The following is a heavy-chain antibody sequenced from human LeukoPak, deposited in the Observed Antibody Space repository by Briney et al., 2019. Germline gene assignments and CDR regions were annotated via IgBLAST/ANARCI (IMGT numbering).Heavy chain of an antibody. J-gene: IGHJ3*02. CDR2: INPSGGSR. D-gene: IGHD1-26*01. CDR1: GYTFTSYY. CDR3: ARGSIVGAKTLGFGALDI. Sequence: GASVKVSCKASGYTFTSYYMRWVRQAPGQGLEWMGIINPSGGSRSYAQKFQGRVTMTRDTSTSTVYMELSSLRSEDTAVYYCARGSIVGAKTLGFGALDIWGQGTMVTVSS. V-gene: IGHV1-46*01.